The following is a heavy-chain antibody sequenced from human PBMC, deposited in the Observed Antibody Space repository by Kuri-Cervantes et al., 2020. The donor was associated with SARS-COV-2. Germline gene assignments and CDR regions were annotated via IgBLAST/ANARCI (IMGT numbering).Heavy chain of an antibody. CDR2: ISAYNGNT. V-gene: IGHV1-18*01. CDR1: GYTFTSYG. CDR3: ASWGRDMTTVTWVDY. J-gene: IGHJ4*02. Sequence: ASVKVSCKASGYTFTSYGISWVRQAPGQGLEWMGWISAYNGNTNYAQKLQGRVTMTTDTSTSTAYMERRSLRSDDTAVYYCASWGRDMTTVTWVDYWGQGTLVTVSS. D-gene: IGHD4-17*01.